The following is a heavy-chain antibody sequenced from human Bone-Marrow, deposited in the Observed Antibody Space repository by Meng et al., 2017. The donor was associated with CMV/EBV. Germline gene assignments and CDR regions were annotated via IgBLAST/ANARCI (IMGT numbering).Heavy chain of an antibody. CDR3: ARTKFGELGAYYFDY. CDR1: GYIFTRYG. Sequence: ASVKVSCKASGYIFTRYGISWVRQAPGQGLEWMGWISAYSGNTKYAQKVQGRVTMTTDTSTSTAYMELRSLRSDDTAVYYCARTKFGELGAYYFDYWGQGTLVTVSS. CDR2: ISAYSGNT. D-gene: IGHD3-10*01. V-gene: IGHV1-18*01. J-gene: IGHJ4*02.